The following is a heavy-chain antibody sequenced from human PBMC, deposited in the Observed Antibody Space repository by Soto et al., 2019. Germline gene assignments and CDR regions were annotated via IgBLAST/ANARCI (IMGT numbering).Heavy chain of an antibody. CDR3: ASCSSGYYPDFDY. CDR1: GFTFSSYA. CDR2: ISYDGSNK. J-gene: IGHJ4*02. V-gene: IGHV3-30-3*01. Sequence: GGSLRLSCAASGFTFSSYAMHWVRQAPGKGLEWVAVISYDGSNKYYADSVKGRFTISRDNSKNTLYLQMNSLRAEDTAVYYCASCSSGYYPDFDYWGQGTLVTVS. D-gene: IGHD3-22*01.